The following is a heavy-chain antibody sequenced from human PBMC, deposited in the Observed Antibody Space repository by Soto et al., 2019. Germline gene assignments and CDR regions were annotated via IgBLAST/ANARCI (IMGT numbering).Heavy chain of an antibody. CDR2: MYNSGST. J-gene: IGHJ5*02. Sequence: SETLSLTCTVSGGSISGYYWSWIRQPPGKGLEWIGYMYNSGSTNYNPSLKSRVTISVDTSKNQFSLKLSSVTAADTAVYYCARMVGATSSWFDPWGQGTLVTVS. CDR1: GGSISGYY. CDR3: ARMVGATSSWFDP. V-gene: IGHV4-59*08. D-gene: IGHD1-26*01.